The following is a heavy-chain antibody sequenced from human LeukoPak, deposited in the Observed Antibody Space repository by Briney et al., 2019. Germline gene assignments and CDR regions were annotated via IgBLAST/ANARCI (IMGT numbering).Heavy chain of an antibody. J-gene: IGHJ4*02. V-gene: IGHV3-30*04. CDR2: ISYDGSNK. CDR1: GGTFSSYA. Sequence: SCKASGGTFSSYAMHWVRQAPGKGLEWVAVISYDGSNKYYADSVKGRFTISRDNSKNTLYLQMNSLRAEDTAVYYCAREEIKGIWAPTFDYWGQGTLVTVSS. CDR3: AREEIKGIWAPTFDY. D-gene: IGHD5-24*01.